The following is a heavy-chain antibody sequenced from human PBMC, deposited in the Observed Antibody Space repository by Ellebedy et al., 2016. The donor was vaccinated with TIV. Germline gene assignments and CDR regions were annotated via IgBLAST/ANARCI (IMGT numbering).Heavy chain of an antibody. CDR1: GFSISDSY. V-gene: IGHV3-23*01. Sequence: PGGSLRLSCAVSGFSISDSYMSWVRQAPGKGLEWVSAISGGSENTFYAASVKGRFTISRDNSNNTLYLQLNSLRAEDTALFYCARIQTNWYFNLWGRGTLVTVSS. J-gene: IGHJ2*01. CDR3: ARIQTNWYFNL. D-gene: IGHD1-1*01. CDR2: ISGGSENT.